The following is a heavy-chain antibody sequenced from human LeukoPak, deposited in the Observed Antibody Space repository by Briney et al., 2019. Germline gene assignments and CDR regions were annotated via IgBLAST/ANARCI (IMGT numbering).Heavy chain of an antibody. CDR3: ARPRYYYGSGSYYSEFDY. CDR2: ISYSGST. V-gene: IGHV4-59*08. CDR1: GGSIIRYY. D-gene: IGHD3-10*01. Sequence: PSETLSLTCTVSGGSIIRYYWSWVRQPPGKGLEWIGYISYSGSTNYNPSLKSRVTISVDTSKNQFSLKLSSVTAADTAVYYCARPRYYYGSGSYYSEFDYWGQGTLVTVSS. J-gene: IGHJ4*02.